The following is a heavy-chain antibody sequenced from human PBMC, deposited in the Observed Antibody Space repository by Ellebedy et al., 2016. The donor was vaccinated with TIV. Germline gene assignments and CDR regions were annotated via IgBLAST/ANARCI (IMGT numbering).Heavy chain of an antibody. V-gene: IGHV4-39*01. CDR2: IYYSGST. J-gene: IGHJ6*03. CDR1: GGSISSSSYY. CDR3: ARDIVAISGQGDYYYYMDV. Sequence: SETLSLXCTVSGGSISSSSYYWGWIRQPPGKGLEWIGSIYYSGSTYYNPSLKSRVTISVDTSKNQFSLKLSSVTAADTAVYYCARDIVAISGQGDYYYYMDVWGKGTTVTVSS. D-gene: IGHD5-12*01.